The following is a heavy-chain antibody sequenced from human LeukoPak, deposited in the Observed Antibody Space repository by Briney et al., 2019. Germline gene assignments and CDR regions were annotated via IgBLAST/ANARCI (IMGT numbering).Heavy chain of an antibody. D-gene: IGHD3-22*01. J-gene: IGHJ4*02. CDR1: GFTFSDYY. CDR3: ARVHYDSSGYYYTSYFDY. CDR2: ISSSSSYT. Sequence: GGSLRLSCAASGFTFSDYYMSWIRQAPGKGLEWVSYISSSSSYTNYADSVKGRFTISRDNAKNSLYLQMNSLRAEDTAVYYCARVHYDSSGYYYTSYFDYWGQGTLVTVSS. V-gene: IGHV3-11*06.